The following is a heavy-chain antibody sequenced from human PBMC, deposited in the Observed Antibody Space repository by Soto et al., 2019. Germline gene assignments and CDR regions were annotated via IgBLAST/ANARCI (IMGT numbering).Heavy chain of an antibody. J-gene: IGHJ4*02. V-gene: IGHV1-18*01. CDR2: ISAYNGNT. CDR3: ARSIAKVVTAPYYFDY. Sequence: QVPLVQSGAEVKKPGSSVKVSCKASGYTFTSYGISWVRQAPGQVLEWMGWISAYNGNTNYAQKLQGRVTMTTDTSTSTAYMELRSLRSDDTAVYYCARSIAKVVTAPYYFDYWGQGTLVTVSS. CDR1: GYTFTSYG. D-gene: IGHD3-10*01.